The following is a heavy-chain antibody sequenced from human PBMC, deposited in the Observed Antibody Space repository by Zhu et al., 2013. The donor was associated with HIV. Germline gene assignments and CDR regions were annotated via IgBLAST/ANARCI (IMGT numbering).Heavy chain of an antibody. Sequence: QVQLVQSGAEVKKPGSPVKVSCKASGGTFSSYAISWVRQAPGQGLEWMGGIIPIFGTANYAQKFQGRVTITADESTSTAYMELSSLRSEDTAVYYCANHPWHAPQDSSGYYEIFDYWGQGTLVTVSS. J-gene: IGHJ4*02. V-gene: IGHV1-69*01. D-gene: IGHD3-22*01. CDR3: ANHPWHAPQDSSGYYEIFDY. CDR2: IIPIFGTA. CDR1: GGTFSSYA.